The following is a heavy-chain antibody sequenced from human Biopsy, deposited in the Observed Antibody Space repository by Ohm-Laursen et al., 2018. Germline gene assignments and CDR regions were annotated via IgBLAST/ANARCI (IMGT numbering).Heavy chain of an antibody. D-gene: IGHD4-23*01. Sequence: TLPLTCTVSGGSFTGHYWCWIRQPPGPGLEWIGHISYTGYTSYNASLKSRVTISVDTSRNHFSLMLSSLTAADTAVYYCARGSNDFGGLYFHRWGQGTLLTVSS. V-gene: IGHV4-59*11. CDR3: ARGSNDFGGLYFHR. CDR2: ISYTGYT. CDR1: GGSFTGHY. J-gene: IGHJ4*02.